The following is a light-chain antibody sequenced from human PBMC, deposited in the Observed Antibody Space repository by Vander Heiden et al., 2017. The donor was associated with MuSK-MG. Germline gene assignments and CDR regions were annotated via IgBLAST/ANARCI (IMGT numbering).Light chain of an antibody. Sequence: DVVMTQSPLFLPVTLGQPASISCRSSQSLVYVDGNTYLNWFQQRPCQSPRRLIYQVSNCDCVVPDRFSGTGSGNDLTLKSIGGEDEDVGVYNDSQCKYWNSFGQGTQLEIK. CDR1: QSLVYVDGNTY. CDR3: SQCKYWNS. J-gene: IGKJ5*01. V-gene: IGKV2D-30*01. CDR2: QVS.